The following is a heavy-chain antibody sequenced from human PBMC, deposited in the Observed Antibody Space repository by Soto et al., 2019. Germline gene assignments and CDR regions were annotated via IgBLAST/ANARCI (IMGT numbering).Heavy chain of an antibody. CDR3: ARDYRQLARYNLSDH. CDR2: ISDYNGNT. D-gene: IGHD6-6*01. V-gene: IGHV1-18*01. CDR1: GYTFTRSG. Sequence: QVQLVQSGAEVQKPGASVKVSCKASGYTFTRSGISWVRQAPGQGHGWMGWISDYNGNTNYAQKIQDTVTMTTHTSTRTAYMELRSIRSDDTAVEYCARDYRQLARYNLSDHWGQRTLVTVSS. J-gene: IGHJ5*02.